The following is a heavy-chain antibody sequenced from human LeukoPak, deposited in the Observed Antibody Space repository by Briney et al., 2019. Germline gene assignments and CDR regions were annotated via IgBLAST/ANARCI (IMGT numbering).Heavy chain of an antibody. D-gene: IGHD3-10*01. CDR2: IYSGGGT. CDR1: GFSVSNNF. J-gene: IGHJ4*02. V-gene: IGHV3-53*01. Sequence: PGGSLRLSCAASGFSVSNNFMSWVRQAPGKGPECVSLIYSGGGTYYADSVKGRFTISRDKSKNTLYLQMNSLRVEDTAVYYCLRKTDTLVSGDFWGQGILVSVSS. CDR3: LRKTDTLVSGDF.